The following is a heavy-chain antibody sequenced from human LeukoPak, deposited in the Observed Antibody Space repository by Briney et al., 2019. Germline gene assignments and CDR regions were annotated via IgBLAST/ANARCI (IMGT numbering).Heavy chain of an antibody. D-gene: IGHD1-1*01. CDR3: ARGVGQTTGTTGGYYFDF. CDR1: GYTFTNYG. V-gene: IGHV1-18*01. J-gene: IGHJ4*02. CDR2: ISAYNGNT. Sequence: ASVKVSCKASGYTFTNYGITWVRQAPGQGLECMGWISAYNGNTNYAQNFQGRVTMTTDTSTTTAYMELRSLRSDDTAVYYCARGVGQTTGTTGGYYFDFWGQGTLVTVSS.